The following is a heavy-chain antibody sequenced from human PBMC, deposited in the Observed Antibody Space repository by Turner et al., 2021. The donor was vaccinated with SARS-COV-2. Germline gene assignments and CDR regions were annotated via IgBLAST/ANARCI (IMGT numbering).Heavy chain of an antibody. D-gene: IGHD4-17*01. V-gene: IGHV3-53*02. J-gene: IGHJ4*02. CDR3: ARDYGDFYFDY. CDR1: GFTVSSNY. CDR2: IYSGGST. Sequence: DVQLVETGGCVFQLGLSLRLPCAASGFTVSSNYMSWGRQAPGKGLEWVSVIYSGGSTYYADSVKGRFTISRDNSKNALYLKMNSLRAEDTAVYYCARDYGDFYFDYWGQGTLVTVSS.